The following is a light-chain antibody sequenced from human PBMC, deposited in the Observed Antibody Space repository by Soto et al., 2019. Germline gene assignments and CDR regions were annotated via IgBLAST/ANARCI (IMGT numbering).Light chain of an antibody. V-gene: IGLV2-11*01. J-gene: IGLJ3*02. CDR1: SSDVGGYNY. CDR2: DVT. CDR3: CSFAGTSSVWV. Sequence: QSALTQPRSVSGSPGQSVTISCTGTSSDVGGYNYVSWYQQHPGKAPKVIIYDVTRRPSGVPDRFSGSKSGNTASLTISGLQPEDEADYYCCSFAGTSSVWVFGGGTKLTVL.